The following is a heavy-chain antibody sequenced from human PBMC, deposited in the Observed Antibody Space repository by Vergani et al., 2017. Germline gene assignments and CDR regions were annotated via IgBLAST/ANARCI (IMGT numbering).Heavy chain of an antibody. J-gene: IGHJ4*02. Sequence: VQLQQWGAGLLKPSETLSLTCAVHGGSFSGYYWSWIRQPPGKGLEWIGEINHSGSTNYNPSLKSRVTISVDTSKNQFSLKLSSVTAADTAVYYCARGQTRRWPFDYWGQGTLVTVSS. CDR3: ARGQTRRWPFDY. V-gene: IGHV4-34*01. CDR1: GGSFSGYY. CDR2: INHSGST. D-gene: IGHD5-24*01.